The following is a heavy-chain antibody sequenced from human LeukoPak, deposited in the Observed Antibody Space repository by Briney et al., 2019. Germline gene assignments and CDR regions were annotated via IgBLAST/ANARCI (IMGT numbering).Heavy chain of an antibody. V-gene: IGHV5-51*01. CDR2: IYPGGSDT. Sequence: GESLKISCKGSGYSFTSYWIGWVRQMPGKGLEWMGIIYPGGSDTRYSPSFQGQVTISADKSISTAYLQWSSLKASDTAMYYCARLPPGTPERHWDAFDIWGQGTMVTVSS. CDR1: GYSFTSYW. D-gene: IGHD1-1*01. CDR3: ARLPPGTPERHWDAFDI. J-gene: IGHJ3*02.